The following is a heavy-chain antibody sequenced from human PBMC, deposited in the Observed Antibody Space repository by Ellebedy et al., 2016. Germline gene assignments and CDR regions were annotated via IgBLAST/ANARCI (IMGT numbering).Heavy chain of an antibody. CDR3: ARRDLKSGYSRRSNDY. Sequence: ASVKISCKASCYTFTSYGISWVRQAPGQGLDWMGWFSAYNGNTNYAQKLQGRVTMTTNTYTSTADMELRSLKSDDTAVYYCARRDLKSGYSRRSNDYWGQGTLVTVSS. CDR1: CYTFTSYG. D-gene: IGHD6-13*01. V-gene: IGHV1-18*01. J-gene: IGHJ4*02. CDR2: FSAYNGNT.